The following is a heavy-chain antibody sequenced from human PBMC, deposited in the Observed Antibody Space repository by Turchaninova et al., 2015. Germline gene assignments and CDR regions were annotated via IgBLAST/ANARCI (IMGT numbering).Heavy chain of an antibody. CDR2: ICERCDDT. CDR3: AKGASGSWYDYGMDI. D-gene: IGHD6-13*01. J-gene: IGHJ6*02. CDR1: GFTFRDYA. V-gene: IGHV3-23*04. Sequence: EVQLVESGGGLVQPGGSLRLSCAASGFTFRDYAMSWVRQAPGKGLEWVSVICERCDDTYYTDLGMGHFTHSKENAKKTLYLQRNSLGAEDTAVYYCAKGASGSWYDYGMDIWGQGTTVTVSS.